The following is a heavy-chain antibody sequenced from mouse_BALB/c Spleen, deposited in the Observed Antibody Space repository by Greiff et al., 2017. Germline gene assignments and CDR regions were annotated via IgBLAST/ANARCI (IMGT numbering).Heavy chain of an antibody. CDR2: ISDGGSYT. V-gene: IGHV5-4*02. J-gene: IGHJ4*01. CDR1: GFTFSDYY. Sequence: VQLKESGGGLVKPGGSLKLSCAASGFTFSDYYMYWVRQTPEKRLEWVATISDGGSYTYYPDSVKGRFTISRDNAKNNLYLQMSSLKSEDTAMYYCARRGGPYAMDYWGQGTSVTVSS. CDR3: ARRGGPYAMDY.